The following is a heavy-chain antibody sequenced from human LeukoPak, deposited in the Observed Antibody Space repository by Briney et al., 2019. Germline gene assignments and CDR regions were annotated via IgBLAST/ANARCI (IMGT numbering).Heavy chain of an antibody. CDR1: GFTFSRYS. CDR2: VSTSSNNI. J-gene: IGHJ5*02. CDR3: ARDLSWSTGGDWFDP. V-gene: IGHV3-21*01. Sequence: GGSLRLSCAASGFTFSRYSMNWVRQAPGKGLEWVSSVSTSSNNIYYADSVKGRFTISRDNAKNSLYLQMNSLRAEDTAVYYCARDLSWSTGGDWFDPWGQGTLVTVSS. D-gene: IGHD6-13*01.